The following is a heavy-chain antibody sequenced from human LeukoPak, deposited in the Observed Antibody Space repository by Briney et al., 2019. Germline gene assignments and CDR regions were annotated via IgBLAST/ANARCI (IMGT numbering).Heavy chain of an antibody. CDR2: IQYDGSNR. V-gene: IGHV3-30*02. Sequence: GGSLRLSCATTGFTFGAYGMHWVRQAPGKGLEWVAFIQYDGSNRYYADSVKGRFTISRDDSKNTLYLQMNSLRAEDTAVYYCARDSYGGGATRRGGYFDYWGQGTLVTVSS. CDR3: ARDSYGGGATRRGGYFDY. D-gene: IGHD1-26*01. J-gene: IGHJ4*02. CDR1: GFTFGAYG.